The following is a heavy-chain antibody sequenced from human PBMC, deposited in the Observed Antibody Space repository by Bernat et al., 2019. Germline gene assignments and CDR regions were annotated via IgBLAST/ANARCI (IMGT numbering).Heavy chain of an antibody. CDR1: GFTFSGSA. Sequence: VQLVESGGGLVQPGGSLKLSCAASGFTFSGSAMHWIRQASGKGLEWVGRIRSKANSYATAYAASVKGRFTISRDDSKNTAYLQMNSLKTEDTAVYYCTRRGGGSGIDYWGQGTLVTVSS. CDR2: IRSKANSYAT. CDR3: TRRGGGSGIDY. V-gene: IGHV3-73*01. J-gene: IGHJ4*02. D-gene: IGHD3-16*01.